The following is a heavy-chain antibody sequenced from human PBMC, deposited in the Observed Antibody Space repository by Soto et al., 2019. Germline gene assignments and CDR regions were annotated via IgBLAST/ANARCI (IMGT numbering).Heavy chain of an antibody. Sequence: PGGSLGLSCSASGFSFSGYWMSWVRQAPGKGPEWVANIKEDGTEQHYVDSVKGRFTISRDNSENSLFLQMNNLRAEDSAIYYCAITTSTVSYWFDPWGPGTQVTVS. V-gene: IGHV3-7*03. CDR1: GFSFSGYW. CDR2: IKEDGTEQ. J-gene: IGHJ5*02. D-gene: IGHD4-4*01. CDR3: AITTSTVSYWFDP.